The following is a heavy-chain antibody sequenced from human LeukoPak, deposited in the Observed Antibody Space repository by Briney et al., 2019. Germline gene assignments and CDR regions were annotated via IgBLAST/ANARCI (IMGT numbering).Heavy chain of an antibody. D-gene: IGHD3-10*01. CDR3: AKDLTMVRGAGPDY. CDR2: ISYDGSNK. Sequence: PGGSLRLSCAASGFTFSSYGMHWVRQAPGKGLEWVAVISYDGSNKYYADSVKGRFTISRDNSKNTLYLQMNSLRAEDTAVYYCAKDLTMVRGAGPDYWGQGTLVTVSS. V-gene: IGHV3-30*18. J-gene: IGHJ4*02. CDR1: GFTFSSYG.